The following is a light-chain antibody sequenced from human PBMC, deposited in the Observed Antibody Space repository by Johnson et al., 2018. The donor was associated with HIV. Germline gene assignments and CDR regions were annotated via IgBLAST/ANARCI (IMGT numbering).Light chain of an antibody. CDR2: ENN. CDR1: SSNIGNNY. J-gene: IGLJ1*01. CDR3: GTLGSSLRKV. V-gene: IGLV1-51*02. Sequence: QSVLTQPPSVSAAPGQKVTISCSGSSSNIGNNYVSWYRQLPGTAPKLLIYENNKRPSGIPDRFSCSKSGTSATLGITGLQTGDEADYYCGTLGSSLRKVFGTGTKVTVL.